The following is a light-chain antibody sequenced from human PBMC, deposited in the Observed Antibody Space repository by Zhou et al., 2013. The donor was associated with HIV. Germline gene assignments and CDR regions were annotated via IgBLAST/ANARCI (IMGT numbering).Light chain of an antibody. CDR3: QQSGT. V-gene: IGKV1-13*02. CDR1: QGFSSA. Sequence: AIQLTQSPSSLSASVGDRVTITCRASQGFSSALAWYQQKPGKAPKLLIYDASNLESGVPSRFSGSGSGTDFTLTISSLQPEDFATYYCQQSGTFGQGTKLEIK. J-gene: IGKJ2*01. CDR2: DAS.